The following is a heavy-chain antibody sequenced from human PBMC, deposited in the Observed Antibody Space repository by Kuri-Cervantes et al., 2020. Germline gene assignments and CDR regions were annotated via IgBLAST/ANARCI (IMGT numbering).Heavy chain of an antibody. V-gene: IGHV5-51*01. CDR2: IYPGNSKT. CDR1: GYSFNSYW. D-gene: IGHD2-2*01. CDR3: ARGPLSLGYCSRTSCYFDY. Sequence: GESLKISCKGSGYSFNSYWIAWVRQMPGKGLECMGLIYPGNSKTKYSPSFQGQVTISADKSISTAYLQWSSLKASDTAMYYCARGPLSLGYCSRTSCYFDYWGQGTLVTVSS. J-gene: IGHJ4*02.